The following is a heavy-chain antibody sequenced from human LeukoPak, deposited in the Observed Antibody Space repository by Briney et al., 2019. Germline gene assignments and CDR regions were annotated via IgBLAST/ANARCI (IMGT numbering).Heavy chain of an antibody. CDR3: ARNPRGTSTRRAKWFGELMAFDI. CDR1: GGSFSGYY. V-gene: IGHV4-34*01. D-gene: IGHD3-10*01. Sequence: SETLSLTCAVYGGSFSGYYWSWIRQPPGKGLEWIGEINHSGSTNYNPSLKSRVTISVDTSKNQFSLKLSSVTAADTAVYYCARNPRGTSTRRAKWFGELMAFDIWGQGTMVTVSS. J-gene: IGHJ3*02. CDR2: INHSGST.